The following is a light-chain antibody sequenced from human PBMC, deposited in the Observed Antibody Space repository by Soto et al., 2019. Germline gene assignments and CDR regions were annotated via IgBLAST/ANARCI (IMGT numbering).Light chain of an antibody. CDR2: LGS. J-gene: IGKJ1*01. Sequence: DIVMTQSPLSLPVTPGEPASISCRSSQSLLHSNGYNFLDWYLQKPGQSPHLLIYLGSNRVSGVPDRFNGSGSGTDFTLKISRVEAEDVGVYYCMQSLQTPWTFGQGTKVEIK. V-gene: IGKV2-28*01. CDR1: QSLLHSNGYNF. CDR3: MQSLQTPWT.